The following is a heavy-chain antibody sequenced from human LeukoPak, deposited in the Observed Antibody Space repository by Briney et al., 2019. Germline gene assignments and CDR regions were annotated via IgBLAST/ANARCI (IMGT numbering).Heavy chain of an antibody. Sequence: SQTLSLTCAISGDRVSSNTAAWNWIRQSPSRGLEWLGRTYYRSKWYYEYAVSLKSRITITPDTSQNQFSLQLNSVAPEDTAVYYCARGLGISKGAFDIWGQGTMVTVSS. D-gene: IGHD6-19*01. CDR1: GDRVSSNTAA. V-gene: IGHV6-1*01. J-gene: IGHJ3*02. CDR2: TYYRSKWYY. CDR3: ARGLGISKGAFDI.